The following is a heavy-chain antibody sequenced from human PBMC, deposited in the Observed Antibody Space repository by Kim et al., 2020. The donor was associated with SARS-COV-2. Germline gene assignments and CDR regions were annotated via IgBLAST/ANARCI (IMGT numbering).Heavy chain of an antibody. Sequence: ASVKVSCKASGYTFTSYAMHWVRQATGQRLEWMGWINAGNGNTKYSQKFHGRVTITRDTSASTAYMELSSQRSEDTAVYYCARDGGNPVCYGATGFWWLEPWGQGTLVTVSS. CDR3: ARDGGNPVCYGATGFWWLEP. V-gene: IGHV1-3*01. CDR2: INAGNGNT. D-gene: IGHD3-16*01. CDR1: GYTFTSYA. J-gene: IGHJ5*02.